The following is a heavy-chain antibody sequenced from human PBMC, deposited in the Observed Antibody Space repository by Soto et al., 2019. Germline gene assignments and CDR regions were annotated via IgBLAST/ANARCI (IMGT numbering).Heavy chain of an antibody. V-gene: IGHV4-34*01. CDR3: ATTKKMRYCSGGSCYSPPYFDY. CDR2: INHSGST. J-gene: IGHJ4*02. Sequence: SETLSLTCAVYGGSFSGYYWSWIRQPPGKGLEWIGEINHSGSTNYNPSLKSRVTISVDTSKNQFSLKLSSVTAADTAVYYCATTKKMRYCSGGSCYSPPYFDYWGQGTLVTVSS. D-gene: IGHD2-15*01. CDR1: GGSFSGYY.